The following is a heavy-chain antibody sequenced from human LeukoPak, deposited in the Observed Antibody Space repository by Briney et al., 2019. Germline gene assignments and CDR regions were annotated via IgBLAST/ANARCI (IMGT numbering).Heavy chain of an antibody. V-gene: IGHV1-46*01. D-gene: IGHD3-10*01. Sequence: GASVKVSCKASGYTFTSYYMHWVRQAPGQGLEWMGIISPSGGSTSYAQKFQGRVTMTRDTSTSTVYMELSSLRSEDTAVYYCARALSLLLWFGEFGYWGQGTLVTVSS. CDR1: GYTFTSYY. CDR3: ARALSLLLWFGEFGY. J-gene: IGHJ4*02. CDR2: ISPSGGST.